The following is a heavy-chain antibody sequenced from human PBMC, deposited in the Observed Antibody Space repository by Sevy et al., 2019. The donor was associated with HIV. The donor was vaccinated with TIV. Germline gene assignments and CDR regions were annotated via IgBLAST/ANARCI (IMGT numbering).Heavy chain of an antibody. Sequence: GGCLRLSCVASGFTLNNYWMHWVRQAPGKGLEGVANINQDGGVTYYVDSVRGRFTISRDNGRNLVFLQMNSLRVDDTAVYFCVRAIAKDGSFWGQGTLVNVSS. CDR2: INQDGGVT. J-gene: IGHJ4*02. CDR1: GFTLNNYW. CDR3: VRAIAKDGSF. V-gene: IGHV3-7*01. D-gene: IGHD6-13*01.